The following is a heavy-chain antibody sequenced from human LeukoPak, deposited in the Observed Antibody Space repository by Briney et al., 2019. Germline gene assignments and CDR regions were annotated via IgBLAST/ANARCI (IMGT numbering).Heavy chain of an antibody. V-gene: IGHV3-53*05. D-gene: IGHD3-10*01. CDR2: IYSGGST. CDR1: GFTISSNY. Sequence: GGSLRLSCAASGFTISSNYMSWVRQAPGKGLEWVSIIYSGGSTFYSDSVKGRFTISRDNSKNTLYLQMNSLRAEDTAVYYCAKVPLGESQSPNDYWGQGTLVTVSS. J-gene: IGHJ4*02. CDR3: AKVPLGESQSPNDY.